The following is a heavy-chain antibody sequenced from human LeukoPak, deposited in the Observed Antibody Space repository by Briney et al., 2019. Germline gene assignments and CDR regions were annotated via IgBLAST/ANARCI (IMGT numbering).Heavy chain of an antibody. V-gene: IGHV4-39*01. CDR2: ISNGGNI. CDR1: GDSISSSNYY. D-gene: IGHD4-17*01. J-gene: IGHJ4*02. Sequence: SETLSLTCTVSGDSISSSNYYWGWIRQPPWKGLEWIGSISNGGNIYYNPSLKSRVTISVDTSKNQFSLKLSSVTAADTAVYYCATATVPPSYFDYWGQGTLVTVSS. CDR3: ATATVPPSYFDY.